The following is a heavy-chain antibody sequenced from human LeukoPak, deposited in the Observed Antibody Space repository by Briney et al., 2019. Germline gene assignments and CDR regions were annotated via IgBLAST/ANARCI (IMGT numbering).Heavy chain of an antibody. V-gene: IGHV1-58*02. CDR3: AAGHQVGY. CDR1: GYTFTSYA. D-gene: IGHD1-26*01. Sequence: SVKVSCKASGYTFTSYAMHWVRQARGQRLEWIGWIVVGSGNTNYAQKFQERVTITRDMSTSTAYMELSSLRSEDTAVYYCAAGHQVGYWGQGTLVTVSS. CDR2: IVVGSGNT. J-gene: IGHJ4*02.